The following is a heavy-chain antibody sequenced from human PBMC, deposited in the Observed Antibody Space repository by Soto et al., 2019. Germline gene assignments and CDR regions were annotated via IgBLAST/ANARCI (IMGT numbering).Heavy chain of an antibody. D-gene: IGHD2-21*02. CDR2: LQTAGSHP. J-gene: IGHJ4*02. CDR3: ARGGDPDY. Sequence: EVQLVESGGGLVQPGGSLRLSCVASGFTFNYYWMHWVRQAPGTGLMLVSRLQTAGSHPDYAASVKGRFTISRDNAKNTLHLQMNNLRAEDTAVYYCARGGDPDYWCQGTLVTVSS. V-gene: IGHV3-74*01. CDR1: GFTFNYYW.